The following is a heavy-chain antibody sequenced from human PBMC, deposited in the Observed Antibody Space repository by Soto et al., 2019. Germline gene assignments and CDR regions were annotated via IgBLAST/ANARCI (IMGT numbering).Heavy chain of an antibody. Sequence: QVQLVQSGAEVKKPGASVKVSCKASGYTFTSYDINWVRQATGQGLEWMGWMNPNSGNTGYAQKFQGRVTMTRNTSISTAYMELSSPRSEDTAVYYCARGTGIAAAGTYWFDPWGPGTLVTVSS. CDR1: GYTFTSYD. CDR2: MNPNSGNT. CDR3: ARGTGIAAAGTYWFDP. D-gene: IGHD6-13*01. J-gene: IGHJ5*02. V-gene: IGHV1-8*01.